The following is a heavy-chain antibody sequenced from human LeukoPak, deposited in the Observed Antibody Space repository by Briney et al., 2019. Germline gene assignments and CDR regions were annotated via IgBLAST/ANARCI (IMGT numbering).Heavy chain of an antibody. Sequence: PGGSLRLSCAASGLIFKNYAMSWVRQAPGKGLQWVSIISGTSDTTRYGDSVRGRFTTSRDNPRNTLYLQMNSLRVDDTAVYYCAKADATIGGAFDIWGQGTMVTVSS. CDR1: GLIFKNYA. V-gene: IGHV3-23*01. D-gene: IGHD3-3*01. CDR3: AKADATIGGAFDI. CDR2: ISGTSDTT. J-gene: IGHJ3*02.